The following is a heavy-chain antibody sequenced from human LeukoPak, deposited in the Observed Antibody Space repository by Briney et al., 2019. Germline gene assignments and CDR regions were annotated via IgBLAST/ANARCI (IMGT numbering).Heavy chain of an antibody. CDR3: ARVGFTGAVAF. CDR1: GYTFTGYY. Sequence: ASVKVSCKASGYTFTGYYMHWVRQAPGQGLEWMGWINPNSGGTNYEQKFQGRVTMTRDTSISTAYMELSRLRSDDTAVYYCARVGFTGAVAFWGQGTLVTVSS. D-gene: IGHD6-13*01. V-gene: IGHV1-2*02. J-gene: IGHJ4*02. CDR2: INPNSGGT.